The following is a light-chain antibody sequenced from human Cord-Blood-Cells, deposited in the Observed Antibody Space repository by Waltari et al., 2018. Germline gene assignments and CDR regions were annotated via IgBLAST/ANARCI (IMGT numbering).Light chain of an antibody. CDR1: SWAVGCYNL. CDR2: EGS. V-gene: IGLV2-23*01. CDR3: CSYAGSSTYV. J-gene: IGLJ1*01. Sequence: QSALTQPATVSGSPGQPLTTPCTGTSWAVGCYNLVSWSQQHPGKAPKLMIYEGSKRPSGVSNRFSVSKSGNTASLTISGLQAEDEADYYCCSYAGSSTYVFGTGTKVTVL.